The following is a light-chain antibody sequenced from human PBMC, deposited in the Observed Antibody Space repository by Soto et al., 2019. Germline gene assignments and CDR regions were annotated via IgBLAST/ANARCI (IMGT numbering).Light chain of an antibody. CDR3: GSWDSSLSAYV. CDR2: DDN. CDR1: SXNIGGNS. J-gene: IGLJ1*01. Sequence: QSVLTQPPSVSAAPGQEVTISCSGSSXNIGGNSVSWYQQLPGSAPKLLIYDDNKRSSGIPDRFSGSKSGTSATLGITGFQTGDEADYYCGSWDSSLSAYVFGTGTKVTVL. V-gene: IGLV1-51*01.